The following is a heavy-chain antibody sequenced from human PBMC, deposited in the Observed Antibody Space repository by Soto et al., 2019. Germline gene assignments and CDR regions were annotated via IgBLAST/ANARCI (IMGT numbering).Heavy chain of an antibody. J-gene: IGHJ6*02. V-gene: IGHV1-18*01. D-gene: IGHD2-8*01. CDR1: GYTFTSYG. CDR2: ISAYNGNT. CDR3: ARGGGYCTNGVCYNEGDYYYSYGMDV. Sequence: ASVKVSCRASGYTFTSYGISWVRQAPGQGLEWMGWISAYNGNTNCAQKLQGRVTMTTDTSTSTADMELRSLRSDDTAVYYCARGGGYCTNGVCYNEGDYYYSYGMDVWGQGTTVTLSS.